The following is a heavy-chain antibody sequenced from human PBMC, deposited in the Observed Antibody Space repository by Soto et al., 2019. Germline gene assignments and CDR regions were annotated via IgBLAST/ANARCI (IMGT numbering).Heavy chain of an antibody. V-gene: IGHV1-3*01. D-gene: IGHD3-10*01. CDR2: INAGNGNT. J-gene: IGHJ4*02. Sequence: QVQLVQSGAEVKKPGASVKVSCKASGYTFSNYLLHWVRQAPGQRFEWMGWINAGNGNTKYSQKFQGRVTLTRDTSASTAYMELSGLRSEDTAVYYCASPSYGSGNFYWGQGTLVTVSS. CDR3: ASPSYGSGNFY. CDR1: GYTFSNYL.